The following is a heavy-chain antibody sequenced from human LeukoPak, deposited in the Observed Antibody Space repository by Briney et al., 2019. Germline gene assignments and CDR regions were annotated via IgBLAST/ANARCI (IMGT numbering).Heavy chain of an antibody. CDR3: ARGRTPHGRYYYYYYMDV. D-gene: IGHD4-23*01. J-gene: IGHJ6*03. CDR1: GESLSGHY. Sequence: SETLSLTCAVSGESLSGHYWNWIRQSPGQGLEWIGEVSHSGTTSYNPSLKSRVSMSVDTSKNQFSLKLSSVTAADTAVYYCARGRTPHGRYYYYYYMDVWGKGTTVTVSS. CDR2: VSHSGTT. V-gene: IGHV4-34*01.